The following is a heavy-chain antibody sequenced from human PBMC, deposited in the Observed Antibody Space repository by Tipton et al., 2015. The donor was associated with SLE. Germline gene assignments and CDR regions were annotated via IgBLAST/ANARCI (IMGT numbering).Heavy chain of an antibody. CDR2: FYHSGST. CDR1: GFSITNGYY. Sequence: TLSLTCTVSGFSITNGYYWGWIRQSPGKGLEWIGSFYHSGSTYYNPSLNSRVTISPDTSKNQFSLKLTSATAADTAVYYCAKTVAGAAYLFDLWGQGTLVTVSS. J-gene: IGHJ4*02. CDR3: AKTVAGAAYLFDL. V-gene: IGHV4-38-2*02. D-gene: IGHD6-19*01.